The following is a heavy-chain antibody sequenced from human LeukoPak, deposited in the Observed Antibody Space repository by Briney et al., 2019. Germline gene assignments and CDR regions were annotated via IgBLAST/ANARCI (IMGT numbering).Heavy chain of an antibody. CDR1: GGSISSGGYY. J-gene: IGHJ4*02. CDR2: IYYSGST. Sequence: SETLSLTCTVSGGSISSGGYYWSWIRQHPGKGLEWIGYIYYSGSTYYNPSLRSRVTISVDTSKNQFSLKLSSVTAADTAVYYCARSQFELPADYWGQGTLVTVSS. CDR3: ARSQFELPADY. V-gene: IGHV4-31*03. D-gene: IGHD1-26*01.